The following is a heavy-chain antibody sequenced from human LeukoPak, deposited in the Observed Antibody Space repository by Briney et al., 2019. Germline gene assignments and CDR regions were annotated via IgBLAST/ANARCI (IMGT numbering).Heavy chain of an antibody. CDR1: GGSISSSSYY. Sequence: ETLSLTCTVSGGSISSSSYYWGWIRQPPGKGLEWIGSIYYSGSTYYNPSLKSRVTISVDTSKNQFSLKLSSVTAADTAVYYCARGIAARPYTTDHFDYWGQGTLVTVSS. V-gene: IGHV4-39*07. CDR3: ARGIAARPYTTDHFDY. D-gene: IGHD6-6*01. J-gene: IGHJ4*02. CDR2: IYYSGST.